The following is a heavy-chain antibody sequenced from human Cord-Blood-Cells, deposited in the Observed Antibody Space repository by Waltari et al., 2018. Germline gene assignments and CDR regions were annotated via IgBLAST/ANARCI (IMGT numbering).Heavy chain of an antibody. J-gene: IGHJ3*02. V-gene: IGHV3-23*04. CDR3: AKDWGVGGWGDVFDI. D-gene: IGHD3-16*01. CDR1: GFTFSGSA. Sequence: EVQLVESGGGLVQPGGSLRLSSAASGFTFSGSAMSWVRQAPGKGLDWVSAISGIVGRTYYADSVMGLFTVSRDNSKNTLYLQRNSLRAEDTSVYYCAKDWGVGGWGDVFDIWGQGTMVTVSS. CDR2: ISGIVGRT.